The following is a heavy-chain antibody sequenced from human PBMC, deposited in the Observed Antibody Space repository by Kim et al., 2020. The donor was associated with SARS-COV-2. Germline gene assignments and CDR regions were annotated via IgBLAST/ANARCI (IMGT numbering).Heavy chain of an antibody. CDR2: ISAYNGNT. J-gene: IGHJ6*02. Sequence: ASVKVSCQASGYTFTSYGISWVRQAPGQGLEGMGWISAYNGNTTSPQKLQGRVTITTSTSTSTAYMELRSLRSDDTAVYYCGRQCGGDCDIRGGYYDYGMDVWGQGTTVTVSS. V-gene: IGHV1-18*01. D-gene: IGHD2-21*02. CDR1: GYTFTSYG. CDR3: GRQCGGDCDIRGGYYDYGMDV.